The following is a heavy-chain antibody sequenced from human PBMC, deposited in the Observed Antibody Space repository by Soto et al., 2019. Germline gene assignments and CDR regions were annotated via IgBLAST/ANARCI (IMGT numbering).Heavy chain of an antibody. CDR3: ARGPMTTVTIGSWFDP. CDR2: INPSGGST. D-gene: IGHD4-17*01. Sequence: ASVKVSCKASGYTFTSYYMHWLRQAPGQGLEWMGIINPSGGSTSYAQKFQGRVTMTRDTSTSTVYMELSSLRSEDTAVYYCARGPMTTVTIGSWFDPWGQGTLVTVSS. V-gene: IGHV1-46*01. J-gene: IGHJ5*02. CDR1: GYTFTSYY.